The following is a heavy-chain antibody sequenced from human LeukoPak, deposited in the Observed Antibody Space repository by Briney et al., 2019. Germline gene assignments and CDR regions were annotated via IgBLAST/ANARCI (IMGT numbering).Heavy chain of an antibody. V-gene: IGHV4-30-4*01. CDR2: IYYSGST. Sequence: PSETLSLTCTVSGGSISSGDYYWSWIRQPPGKGLEWIGYIYYSGSTYYNPSLKSRVTISVDTSKNQFALKLRSVTAADTAVFYCARAAVPTYYIDDWGQGTLVTVSS. CDR1: GGSISSGDYY. D-gene: IGHD6-13*01. J-gene: IGHJ4*02. CDR3: ARAAVPTYYIDD.